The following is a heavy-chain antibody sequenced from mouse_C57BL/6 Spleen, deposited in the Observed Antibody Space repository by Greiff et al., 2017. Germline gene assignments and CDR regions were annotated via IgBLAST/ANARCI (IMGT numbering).Heavy chain of an antibody. J-gene: IGHJ4*01. D-gene: IGHD2-10*01. CDR3: ARSPLLSYYAMDY. V-gene: IGHV1-18*01. Sequence: EVQGVESGPELVKPGASVKIPCKASGYTFTDYNMDWVKQSHGKSLEWIGDINPNNGGTIYNQKFKGKATLTVDKSSSTAYMELRSLTSEDTAVYYCARSPLLSYYAMDYWGQGTSVTVSS. CDR2: INPNNGGT. CDR1: GYTFTDYN.